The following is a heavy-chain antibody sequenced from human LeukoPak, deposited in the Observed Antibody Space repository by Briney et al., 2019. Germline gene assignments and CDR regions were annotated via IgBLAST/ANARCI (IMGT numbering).Heavy chain of an antibody. D-gene: IGHD3-22*01. CDR2: TSGSGSST. CDR3: AKDRNLYYYDSSGYAGS. Sequence: GSLRLSCVASGFTFSSYGMSWVRQAPGRGLEWVSSTSGSGSSTYHADSVKGRFTISRDNDKNKLYLQMNSLRAEDTAVYYCAKDRNLYYYDSSGYAGSWGQGILVTVSS. V-gene: IGHV3-23*01. CDR1: GFTFSSYG. J-gene: IGHJ5*02.